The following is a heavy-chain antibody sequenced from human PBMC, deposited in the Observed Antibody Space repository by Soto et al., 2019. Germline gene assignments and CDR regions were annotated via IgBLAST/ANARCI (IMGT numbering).Heavy chain of an antibody. CDR3: VKKIAGTTTNGAYWYFDL. Sequence: EVQLLESGGDLVQPGGSLRLSCAASGFTFGDFAMNWVRQAPGKGLEWVSGITGGGDYTFYADSVKGRFTISRAQSKNPVDLQMNSLSAEDTALYYCVKKIAGTTTNGAYWYFDLWGRGTLVTVSS. V-gene: IGHV3-23*01. J-gene: IGHJ2*01. CDR1: GFTFGDFA. CDR2: ITGGGDYT. D-gene: IGHD2-8*01.